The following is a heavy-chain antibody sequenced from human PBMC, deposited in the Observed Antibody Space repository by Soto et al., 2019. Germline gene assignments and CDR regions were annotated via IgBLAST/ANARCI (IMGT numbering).Heavy chain of an antibody. J-gene: IGHJ4*02. CDR1: GYTFTNYY. CDR2: LRPRTGNT. V-gene: IGHV1-46*01. Sequence: QVHLVQSGAEVKKPGASVKVSCKASGYTFTNYYIHWLRQAPGQGLEWLGILRPRTGNTGYAQRFQGRVTMTRDTPTGTVYMELTSLKSDDTAVYYCAREPNESFYFDYWGQGTQVTVSS. CDR3: AREPNESFYFDY.